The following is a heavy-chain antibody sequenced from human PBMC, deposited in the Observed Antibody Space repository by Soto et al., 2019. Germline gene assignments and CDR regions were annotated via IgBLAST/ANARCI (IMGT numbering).Heavy chain of an antibody. CDR2: IDIGGST. J-gene: IGHJ4*02. CDR1: GFTVSGNY. D-gene: IGHD6-13*01. Sequence: VQLVESGGGLIQPGGSLRLSCAASGFTVSGNYMNWVRQAPGKGLEWVSLIDIGGSTYYADSVKGRFTISRDNSKNTLYLQMNSLRAEDTAVYYCARAGEIAPAGTIDYWGQGILLTVSS. V-gene: IGHV3-53*01. CDR3: ARAGEIAPAGTIDY.